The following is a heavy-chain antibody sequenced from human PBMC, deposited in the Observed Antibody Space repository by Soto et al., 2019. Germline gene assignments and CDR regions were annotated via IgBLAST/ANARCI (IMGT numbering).Heavy chain of an antibody. D-gene: IGHD4-4*01. CDR3: ARDRRVTSGLWYFDY. V-gene: IGHV1-69*13. Sequence: ASVQVSCKAFGVTFSSYAISWVRQAPGKGLEWMGGIIPIFGTANYAQKFQGRVTITADESTSTAYMELSSLRSEDTAVYYCARDRRVTSGLWYFDYWGQGTLVTVSS. CDR1: GVTFSSYA. J-gene: IGHJ4*02. CDR2: IIPIFGTA.